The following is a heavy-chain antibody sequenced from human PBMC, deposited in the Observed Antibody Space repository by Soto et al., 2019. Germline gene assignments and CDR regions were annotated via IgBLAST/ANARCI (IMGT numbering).Heavy chain of an antibody. V-gene: IGHV3-23*01. CDR2: ISGSGGST. Sequence: GGSLRLSCAASGFTFSSYAMSWVRQAPGKGLEWVSAISGSGGSTYYADSVKGRFTISRDNSKNTLYLQMNSLGAEDTAVYFCAKDQDVVVVAQFDYWGQGTLVTVSS. CDR1: GFTFSSYA. D-gene: IGHD2-15*01. CDR3: AKDQDVVVVAQFDY. J-gene: IGHJ4*02.